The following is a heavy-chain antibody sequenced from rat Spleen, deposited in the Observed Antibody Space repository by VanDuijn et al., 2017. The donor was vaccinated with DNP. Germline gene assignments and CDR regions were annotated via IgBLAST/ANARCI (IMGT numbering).Heavy chain of an antibody. CDR2: ISTSGDTA. Sequence: EVQLVESGGGLVQPGRSLKLSCAASGFTFSDYGMTWVRQAPEKGLEWVATISTSGDTAYYRDSVKGRFTISRDNAENTLYLQMNSLRSEDTATYYCARRGYYGYNTFDYWGQGVMVTVSS. D-gene: IGHD1-9*01. J-gene: IGHJ2*01. V-gene: IGHV5S13*01. CDR1: GFTFSDYG. CDR3: ARRGYYGYNTFDY.